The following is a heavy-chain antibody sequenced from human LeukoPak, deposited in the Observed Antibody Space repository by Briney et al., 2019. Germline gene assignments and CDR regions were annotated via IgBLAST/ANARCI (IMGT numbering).Heavy chain of an antibody. CDR1: GFTFSSYS. J-gene: IGHJ4*02. Sequence: PGGSLRLSCAASGFTFSSYSMNWVRQAPGKGLEWVSSISSSSSYIYYADSVKGRFTISRDNAKNSLYLQMNSLRAEDTAVYYCARDVQVGVSGTDSRGFDYWGQGTLVTVSS. D-gene: IGHD3-22*01. CDR3: ARDVQVGVSGTDSRGFDY. CDR2: ISSSSSYI. V-gene: IGHV3-21*01.